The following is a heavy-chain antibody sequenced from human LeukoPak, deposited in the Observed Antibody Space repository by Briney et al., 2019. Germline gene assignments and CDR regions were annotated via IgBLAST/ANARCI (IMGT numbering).Heavy chain of an antibody. CDR3: VRDFRSADY. V-gene: IGHV3-74*01. CDR1: GFTFSTYC. Sequence: GGSLRLSCAASGFTFSTYCMHWVRQAPGKGPMWVSRICPDGTVTNYADSVKARFIISRDNARNTVYLQMNSLRVEDTAVYYCVRDFRSADYWGQGIPVTVSS. J-gene: IGHJ4*02. CDR2: ICPDGTVT.